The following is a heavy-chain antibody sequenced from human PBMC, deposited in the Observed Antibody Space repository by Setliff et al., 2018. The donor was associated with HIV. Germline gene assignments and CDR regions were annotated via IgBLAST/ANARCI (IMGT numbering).Heavy chain of an antibody. Sequence: SETLSLTCTVSGGSISSSTYYWGWIRQPPGKGLEWIGSIYYSGTTYYNPSLKSRVTISIDTSKNQFSLKLNSVTAADTAVYYCARPVASSGSYTYSWGPGTLVTVSS. CDR1: GGSISSSTYY. D-gene: IGHD3-10*01. CDR3: ARPVASSGSYTYS. V-gene: IGHV4-39*01. CDR2: IYYSGTT. J-gene: IGHJ4*02.